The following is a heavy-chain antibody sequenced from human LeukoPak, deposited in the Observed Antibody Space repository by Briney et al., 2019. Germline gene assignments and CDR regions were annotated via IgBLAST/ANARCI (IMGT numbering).Heavy chain of an antibody. CDR3: ARYVVATAYFDY. CDR1: GGSISSGGYS. Sequence: SQTLSLTCAVSGGSISSGGYSWSWIRQPPGKGLEWIGYIYYSGSTNYNPSLKSRATISVDTSKNQFSLKLSSVTAADTAVYYCARYVVATAYFDYWGQGTLVTVSS. D-gene: IGHD2-21*02. V-gene: IGHV4-30-4*07. CDR2: IYYSGST. J-gene: IGHJ4*02.